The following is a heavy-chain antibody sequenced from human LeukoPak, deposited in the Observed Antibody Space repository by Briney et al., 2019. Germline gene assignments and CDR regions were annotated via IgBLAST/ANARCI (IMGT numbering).Heavy chain of an antibody. CDR2: IYHSGTT. V-gene: IGHV4-39*07. D-gene: IGHD3-9*01. CDR1: GGSIRSSSHY. Sequence: SETLSLTCTVSGGSIRSSSHYWGWIRQPPGEGLEWIGIIYHSGTTYYNASLKSRVTISVDTSKNQFSLKLSSVTAADTAVYYCARDILTGYIKAGDYWGQGTLVTVSS. J-gene: IGHJ4*02. CDR3: ARDILTGYIKAGDY.